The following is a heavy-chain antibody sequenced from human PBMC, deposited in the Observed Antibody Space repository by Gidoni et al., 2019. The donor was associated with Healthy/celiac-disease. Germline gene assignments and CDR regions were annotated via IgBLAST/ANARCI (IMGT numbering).Heavy chain of an antibody. V-gene: IGHV3-23*01. D-gene: IGHD1-26*01. J-gene: IGHJ4*02. CDR2: ISGSGGST. CDR1: GFNFSSYA. Sequence: EVQLLESGGGLVQPGGSLRLSCAASGFNFSSYAMRLVRQAPGKGLEWVSAISGSGGSTYYADSVKGRFTISRDNSKNTLYLQMNSLRAEDTAVYDCGTLRGELIDYWGQGTLVTVSS. CDR3: GTLRGELIDY.